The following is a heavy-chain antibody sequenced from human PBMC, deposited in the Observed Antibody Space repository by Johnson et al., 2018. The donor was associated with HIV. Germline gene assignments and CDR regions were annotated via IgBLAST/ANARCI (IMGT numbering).Heavy chain of an antibody. D-gene: IGHD6-19*01. J-gene: IGHJ3*01. CDR1: GFTFSSYW. CDR3: AKIGQWRERLDAFDV. CDR2: ISWNSGSI. Sequence: VQLVESGGGLIQPGRSLRLSCAASGFTFSSYWMHWVRQAPGKGLEWVSGISWNSGSIGYADSVKGRFTISRDNAKNSLILQMNSLRDEDTAVDYCAKIGQWRERLDAFDVWGQGTMVTVSS. V-gene: IGHV3-48*02.